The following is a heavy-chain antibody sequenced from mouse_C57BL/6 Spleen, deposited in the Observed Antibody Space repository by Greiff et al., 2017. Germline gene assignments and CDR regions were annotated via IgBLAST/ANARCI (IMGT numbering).Heavy chain of an antibody. CDR2: IYPGDGDT. Sequence: LVESGAELVKPGASVKISCKASGYAFSSYWMNWVKQRPGKGLEWIGQIYPGDGDTNYNGKFKGKATLTADNSSSTAYMQLSSLTSEDSAVYFCARSYYGSSYGGDFDYWGQGTTLTVSS. V-gene: IGHV1-80*01. J-gene: IGHJ2*01. CDR1: GYAFSSYW. CDR3: ARSYYGSSYGGDFDY. D-gene: IGHD1-1*01.